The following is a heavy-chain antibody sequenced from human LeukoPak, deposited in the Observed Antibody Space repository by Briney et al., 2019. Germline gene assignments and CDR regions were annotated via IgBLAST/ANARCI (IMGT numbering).Heavy chain of an antibody. V-gene: IGHV3-21*05. CDR3: ARRTRWFYGMDV. D-gene: IGHD3-10*01. J-gene: IGHJ6*02. CDR2: ISTGSSYI. CDR1: GLTFNLHS. Sequence: GGSLRLSCTASGLTFNLHSMTWVRQAPGKGLEWVSYISTGSSYIHYTDSVKGRFTISRDNGRNSVYLQMDSLRVEDTAVYYCARRTRWFYGMDVWGQGTTVTVSS.